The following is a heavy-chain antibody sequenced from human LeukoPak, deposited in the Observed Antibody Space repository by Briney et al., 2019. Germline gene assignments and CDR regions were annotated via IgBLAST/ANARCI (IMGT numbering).Heavy chain of an antibody. CDR2: IYYSGST. J-gene: IGHJ4*02. D-gene: IGHD6-19*01. V-gene: IGHV4-59*01. CDR3: ARVPSSDTVY. CDR1: GGSISSYY. Sequence: SETLSLTYTVSGGSISSYYWSWIRQPPGKGLEWIGYIYYSGSTNYNPSLKSRVTISVDTSKNQFSLKLSSVTAADTAVYYCARVPSSDTVYWGQGTLVTVSS.